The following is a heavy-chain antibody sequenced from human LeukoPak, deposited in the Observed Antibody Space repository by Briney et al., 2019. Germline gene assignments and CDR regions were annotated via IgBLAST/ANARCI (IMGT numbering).Heavy chain of an antibody. V-gene: IGHV1-18*01. D-gene: IGHD4-17*01. CDR3: ARHGEEEGYGDCYFDY. CDR2: ISAYNGNT. J-gene: IGHJ4*02. Sequence: ASVKVSCKASGYTFISCGISWVRQAPGQGLEWMGWISAYNGNTNYAQKLQGRVTMTTDASTSTAYMELRSLRSDDAAVYYCARHGEEEGYGDCYFDYWGQGTLVTVSS. CDR1: GYTFISCG.